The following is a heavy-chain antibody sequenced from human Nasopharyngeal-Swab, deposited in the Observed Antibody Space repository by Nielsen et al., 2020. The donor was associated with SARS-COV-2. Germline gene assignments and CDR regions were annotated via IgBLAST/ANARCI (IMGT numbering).Heavy chain of an antibody. Sequence: WLRQAPGKGLEWMGWISTYTGETNYAQKFQGRVTMTTDPSTSTAYMELRSLRSDDTAVYYCARAETVIVALNNWFDPWGQGTLVTVSS. V-gene: IGHV1-18*01. J-gene: IGHJ5*02. D-gene: IGHD6-13*01. CDR3: ARAETVIVALNNWFDP. CDR2: ISTYTGET.